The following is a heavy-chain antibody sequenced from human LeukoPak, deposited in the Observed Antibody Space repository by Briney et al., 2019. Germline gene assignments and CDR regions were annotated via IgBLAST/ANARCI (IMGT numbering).Heavy chain of an antibody. V-gene: IGHV3-73*01. CDR3: ARVLNPTTGGAFDI. CDR1: GFSFSDSP. Sequence: GGSLRLSCAASGFSFSDSPIHWVRQASGKGLEWVGRIRSKDQNSATAYAESVKGRFTISRDDSKNMAYLQMNSLRIEDTAVYYCARVLNPTTGGAFDIWGLGTMVTVSS. CDR2: IRSKDQNSAT. D-gene: IGHD7-27*01. J-gene: IGHJ3*02.